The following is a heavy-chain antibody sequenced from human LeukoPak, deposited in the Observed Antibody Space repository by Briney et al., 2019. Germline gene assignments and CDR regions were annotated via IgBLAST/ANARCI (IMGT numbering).Heavy chain of an antibody. Sequence: PGGSLRLSCAASGFTFSSYAMSRVRQAPGKGLEWVSAISGSGGSTYYADSVKGRFTISRDNSKNTLYLQMNSLRAEDTAVYYCAKGYSYGYGLNRYFDYWGQGTLVTVSS. D-gene: IGHD5-18*01. V-gene: IGHV3-23*01. CDR2: ISGSGGST. CDR3: AKGYSYGYGLNRYFDY. J-gene: IGHJ4*02. CDR1: GFTFSSYA.